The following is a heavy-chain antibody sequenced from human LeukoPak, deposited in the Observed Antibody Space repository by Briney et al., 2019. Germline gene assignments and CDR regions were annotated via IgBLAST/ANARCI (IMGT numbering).Heavy chain of an antibody. J-gene: IGHJ4*02. CDR2: IYYSGSP. CDR3: ATWRTAKTGFDY. Sequence: SETLSLTCTVSGGSISSYYWSWIRQPPGKGLEWIGYIYYSGSPYYNPSLKSRVTISVDTSKNQFSLRLSSVTAADTAVYYCATWRTAKTGFDYWGQGTLVTVSS. V-gene: IGHV4-59*04. D-gene: IGHD1-1*01. CDR1: GGSISSYY.